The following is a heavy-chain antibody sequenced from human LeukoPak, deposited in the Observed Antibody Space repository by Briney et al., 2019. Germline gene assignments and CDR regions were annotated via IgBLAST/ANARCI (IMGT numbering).Heavy chain of an antibody. CDR1: GDSFSSNSAA. D-gene: IGHD1-1*01. Sequence: SQTLSLTCALSGDSFSSNSAAWNWIRQSPSRGLEWLGRTYYRSKWYTDFALSVKSRITINPDTSKNQFSLQLNSVTPDDTAVYYCVRDVTGFDYWGQGTLVAVSS. CDR2: TYYRSKWYT. J-gene: IGHJ4*02. V-gene: IGHV6-1*01. CDR3: VRDVTGFDY.